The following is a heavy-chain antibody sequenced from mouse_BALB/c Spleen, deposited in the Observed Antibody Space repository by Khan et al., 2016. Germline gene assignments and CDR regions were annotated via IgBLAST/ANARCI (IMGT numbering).Heavy chain of an antibody. CDR3: AIDYYGSSFFDY. CDR1: GYSITSDYA. J-gene: IGHJ3*01. CDR2: INYSGGT. D-gene: IGHD1-1*01. Sequence: VQLQQSGPGLVKPSQSLSLTCTVTGYSITSDYAWNWIRQFPGDKLEWMAYINYSGGTSYNTSLKSRISITRDTSKNQFFLQLNSVTAEDTATYYCAIDYYGSSFFDYWGQGTLVTVSA. V-gene: IGHV3-2*02.